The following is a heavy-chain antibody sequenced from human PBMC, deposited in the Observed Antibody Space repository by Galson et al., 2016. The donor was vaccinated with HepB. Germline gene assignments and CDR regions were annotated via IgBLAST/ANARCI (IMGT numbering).Heavy chain of an antibody. CDR1: GFTFENHE. CDR3: AKLYWRGVNDYGENVDH. CDR2: IIGDGSTT. D-gene: IGHD4-17*01. V-gene: IGHV3-23*01. Sequence: SLRLSCAASGFTFENHEIHRIRQAPGKGLEWVSAIIGDGSTTIYADSVKGRFTISRDNSKNTVDVQMGSLRAEDTARYYCAKLYWRGVNDYGENVDHWGQGTPVTVSS. J-gene: IGHJ5*02.